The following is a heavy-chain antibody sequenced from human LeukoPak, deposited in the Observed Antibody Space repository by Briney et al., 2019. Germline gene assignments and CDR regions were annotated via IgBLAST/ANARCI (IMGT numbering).Heavy chain of an antibody. CDR1: GGSISSSSYY. Sequence: SETLSLTCTVSGGSISSSSYYWAWIRQPPGKGLEWIGSIHYSGSTYYNPSLQSRVTISIDTSKNQFSLKLRFVTAADTAVYYCARDGYSGNDGLWGQGTLVTVSS. CDR2: IHYSGST. CDR3: ARDGYSGNDGL. V-gene: IGHV4-39*07. J-gene: IGHJ4*02. D-gene: IGHD5-12*01.